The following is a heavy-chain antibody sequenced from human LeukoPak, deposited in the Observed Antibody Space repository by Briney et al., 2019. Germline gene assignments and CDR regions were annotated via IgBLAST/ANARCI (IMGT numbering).Heavy chain of an antibody. CDR1: GYTLTELS. CDR2: FDPEDGET. D-gene: IGHD3-10*01. CDR3: ATEVYGSGSTRYYYYGMDV. Sequence: ASVKASCKVSGYTLTELSMHWVRQAPGKGLEWMGGFDPEDGETIYAQKFQGRVTMTEDTSTDTAYMELSSLRSEDTAVYYCATEVYGSGSTRYYYYGMDVWGQGTTVTVSS. V-gene: IGHV1-24*01. J-gene: IGHJ6*02.